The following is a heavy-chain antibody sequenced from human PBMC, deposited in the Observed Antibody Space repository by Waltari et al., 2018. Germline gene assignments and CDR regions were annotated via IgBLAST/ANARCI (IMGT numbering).Heavy chain of an antibody. CDR1: GDSMSSGDW. J-gene: IGHJ4*02. D-gene: IGHD2-15*01. Sequence: QMQLQESGQGLVKPSGTLSVPCTVSGDSMSSGDWWSGVRQSPEKGLEWIGQIQRSGRTHYNPSFESRVTISMDSSNNQFSLKVTSTTAADTAVYYCARDRGRGIYLDSWGRGTLVTVSP. CDR3: ARDRGRGIYLDS. CDR2: IQRSGRT. V-gene: IGHV4-4*02.